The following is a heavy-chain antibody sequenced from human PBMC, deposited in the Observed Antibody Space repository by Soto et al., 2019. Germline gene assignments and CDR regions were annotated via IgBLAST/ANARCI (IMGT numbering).Heavy chain of an antibody. J-gene: IGHJ4*02. V-gene: IGHV4-59*01. CDR3: ASAYNWNYVSFDY. D-gene: IGHD1-7*01. CDR2: IYNRGTT. CDR1: GGSISSYY. Sequence: SETLSLTCKVSGGSISSYYWSWIRQPPGKGLEWIGYIYNRGTTSYNPSLKSRVTISLDTSKNQLSLRLSSVTAADTAVYYCASAYNWNYVSFDYWGQGTLVTVS.